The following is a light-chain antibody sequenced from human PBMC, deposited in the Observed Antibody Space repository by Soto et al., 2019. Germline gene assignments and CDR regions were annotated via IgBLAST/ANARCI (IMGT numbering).Light chain of an antibody. CDR2: EVS. J-gene: IGLJ2*01. V-gene: IGLV2-14*01. CDR3: SSYTSSSTGVV. CDR1: SSDVGGYNY. Sequence: QSALTQPASVSGSPGQSITISCTGTSSDVGGYNYVSWYQQHPGKAPKLMIYEVSNRPSGVSNRFSGSKSGNTASLTISGLQVEEEADYYCSSYTSSSTGVVFGGGTKLTVL.